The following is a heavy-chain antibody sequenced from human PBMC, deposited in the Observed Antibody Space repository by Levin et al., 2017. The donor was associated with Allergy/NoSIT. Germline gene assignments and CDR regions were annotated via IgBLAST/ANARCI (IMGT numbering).Heavy chain of an antibody. CDR1: GFTFGDYA. D-gene: IGHD3-10*01. CDR2: IRSKAYGGTT. J-gene: IGHJ6*03. Sequence: KPGGSLRLSCTASGFTFGDYAMSWFRQAPGKGLEWVGFIRSKAYGGTTEYAASVKGRFTISRDDSKSIAYLQMNSLKTEDTAVYYCTRGYGSGSYYPYYYYMDVWGKGTTVTVSS. CDR3: TRGYGSGSYYPYYYYMDV. V-gene: IGHV3-49*05.